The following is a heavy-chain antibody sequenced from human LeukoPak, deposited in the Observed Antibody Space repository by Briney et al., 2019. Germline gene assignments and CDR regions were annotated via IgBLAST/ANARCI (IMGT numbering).Heavy chain of an antibody. V-gene: IGHV3-48*04. D-gene: IGHD6-13*01. CDR3: ARGAYRIAAAGTWYFDP. CDR1: GFTFSSYS. J-gene: IGHJ2*01. Sequence: GGSLRLSCAASGFTFSSYSMNWVRQAPGKGLQWVSYVSSSGSTIYYADSVKGRFTISRDNAKNSLYLQMNSLRAEDTGIYYCARGAYRIAAAGTWYFDPWGRGTLVTVSS. CDR2: VSSSGSTI.